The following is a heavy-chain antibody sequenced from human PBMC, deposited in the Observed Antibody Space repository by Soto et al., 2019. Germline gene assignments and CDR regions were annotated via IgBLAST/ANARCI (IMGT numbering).Heavy chain of an antibody. D-gene: IGHD2-15*01. CDR3: TTGYCSGGSCYFTGLTEYCQH. CDR2: IKSKTDGGTT. Sequence: PWGSLRLSCAASGFTFSNAWMSWVRQAPEKGLEWVGRIKSKTDGGTTDYAAPVKGRFTISRDDSKNTLYLQMNSLKTEDTAVYYCTTGYCSGGSCYFTGLTEYCQHWGQGTLVTVSS. CDR1: GFTFSNAW. J-gene: IGHJ1*01. V-gene: IGHV3-15*01.